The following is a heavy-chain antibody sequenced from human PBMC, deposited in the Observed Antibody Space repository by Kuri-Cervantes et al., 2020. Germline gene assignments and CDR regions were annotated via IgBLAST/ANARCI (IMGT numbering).Heavy chain of an antibody. CDR2: ISSSGSTI. J-gene: IGHJ5*02. CDR3: ARDFSDGRIRGVGNWFDP. V-gene: IGHV3-11*04. D-gene: IGHD3-10*01. CDR1: GFTFSDYY. Sequence: GESLKISYAASGFTFSDYYMSWIRQAPGKGLEWVSYISSSGSTIYYADSVKGRFIITRDNSKNTLYLQMNSLGAEDAAVYYCARDFSDGRIRGVGNWFDPWGQGTLVSVSS.